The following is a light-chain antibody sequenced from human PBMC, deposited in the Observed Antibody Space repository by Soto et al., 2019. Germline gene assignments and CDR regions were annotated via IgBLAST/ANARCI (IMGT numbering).Light chain of an antibody. CDR1: QSVSRRY. Sequence: EVVLTQSPGTLSLSPGERATLSCRASQSVSRRYLAWYQQKPGQAPRLLIFGPSSRATGIPDRFSGSGSGTDFTLTISSLGPEDFAVYYCLQYDTAPPRYTFGQGTKLEIK. J-gene: IGKJ2*01. V-gene: IGKV3-20*01. CDR2: GPS. CDR3: LQYDTAPPRYT.